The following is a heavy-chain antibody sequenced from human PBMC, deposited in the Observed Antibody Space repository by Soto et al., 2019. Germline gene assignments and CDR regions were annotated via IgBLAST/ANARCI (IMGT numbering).Heavy chain of an antibody. Sequence: QVQLQQWGAGLLKPSETLSLTCAVYGGSFSGYYWSWIRQPPGKGLEWIGEINHSGSTNYNPSLKSRVTISVDTSKNQFSLKLSSVTAADTAVYYCARFGGYSGYDTAWGQGTLVTVSS. D-gene: IGHD5-12*01. CDR3: ARFGGYSGYDTA. CDR2: INHSGST. J-gene: IGHJ4*02. CDR1: GGSFSGYY. V-gene: IGHV4-34*01.